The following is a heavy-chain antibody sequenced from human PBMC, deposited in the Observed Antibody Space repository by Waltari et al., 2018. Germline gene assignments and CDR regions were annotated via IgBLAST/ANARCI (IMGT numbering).Heavy chain of an antibody. J-gene: IGHJ5*02. Sequence: EVQLVESGGGLVHPGRSLSLSCPASGFTFDDYAMHWVRQAPGKGLEWVSGISWNSGSIGYADSVKGRFSISRDNAKNSLYLEMNSLRAEDTALYYCARGDSASYLANNWFEPWGQGSLVTVSS. D-gene: IGHD1-26*01. CDR2: ISWNSGSI. V-gene: IGHV3-9*01. CDR3: ARGDSASYLANNWFEP. CDR1: GFTFDDYA.